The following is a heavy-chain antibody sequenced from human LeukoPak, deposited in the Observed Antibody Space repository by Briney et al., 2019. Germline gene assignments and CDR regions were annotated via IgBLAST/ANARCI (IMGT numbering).Heavy chain of an antibody. D-gene: IGHD3-22*01. CDR3: ARPFYYYDSSGMGYYFDY. Sequence: GGSLRLSCAASGFTFSSYEMNWVRQAPGKGLEWGSYISSSGSTIYYADSVKGRFTISRDNAKNSLYLQMNSLRAEDTAVYYCARPFYYYDSSGMGYYFDYWGQGTLVTVSS. J-gene: IGHJ4*02. CDR2: ISSSGSTI. V-gene: IGHV3-48*03. CDR1: GFTFSSYE.